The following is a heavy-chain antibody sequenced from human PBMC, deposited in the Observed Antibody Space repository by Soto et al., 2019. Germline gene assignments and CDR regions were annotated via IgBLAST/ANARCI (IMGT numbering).Heavy chain of an antibody. J-gene: IGHJ6*02. Sequence: PGGSLRLSCAASGFTFSDYYMSWIRQAPGKGLEWASYISSSGSTIYYADSVKGRFTISRDNAKNSLYLQMNSLRAEDTAVYYCARADCSSTSCYGARGYYYGMDVWGQGTTVTVSS. CDR1: GFTFSDYY. D-gene: IGHD2-2*01. CDR3: ARADCSSTSCYGARGYYYGMDV. CDR2: ISSSGSTI. V-gene: IGHV3-11*01.